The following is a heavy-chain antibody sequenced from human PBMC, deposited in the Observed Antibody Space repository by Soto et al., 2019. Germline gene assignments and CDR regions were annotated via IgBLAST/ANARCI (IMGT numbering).Heavy chain of an antibody. CDR1: GFSLSTSGVG. Sequence: QITLKESGPTLVKPTQTLALTCTFSGFSLSTSGVGVGWIRQPPGKALEWLALIYWDDDKRYSPSLKSRLTIPKDTSKHPVVLTMTNMDPVDTATYYCAHSIAVKEQFDYWGQGTLVTLSS. J-gene: IGHJ4*02. D-gene: IGHD6-19*01. CDR3: AHSIAVKEQFDY. V-gene: IGHV2-5*02. CDR2: IYWDDDK.